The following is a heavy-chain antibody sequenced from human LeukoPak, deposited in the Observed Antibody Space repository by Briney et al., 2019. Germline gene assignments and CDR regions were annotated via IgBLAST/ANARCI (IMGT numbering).Heavy chain of an antibody. V-gene: IGHV3-30-3*01. D-gene: IGHD2-8*01. CDR1: GFTVSDYA. Sequence: GGSLRLSCAASGFTVSDYAMHWVRQAPGKGLEWVAVISKDGSDKYYPGSVRGRFTISRDNSKNTIYLQMDSLRAEDTAIYYCARDYWCNYDYWGQGTLVTVSS. CDR3: ARDYWCNYDY. CDR2: ISKDGSDK. J-gene: IGHJ4*02.